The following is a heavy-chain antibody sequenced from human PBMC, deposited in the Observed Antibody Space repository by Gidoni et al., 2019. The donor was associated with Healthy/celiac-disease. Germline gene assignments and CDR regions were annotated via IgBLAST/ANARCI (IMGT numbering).Heavy chain of an antibody. CDR1: GGSFSGYY. CDR2: INHSGST. J-gene: IGHJ6*02. CDR3: ARAVGGYEPYWVRYYYGMDV. Sequence: QVQLQQWGAGLLKPSETLSLPCAVYGGSFSGYYWSWIRQPPGKGLEWIGEINHSGSTNYNPSLKSRVTISVDTSKNQFSLKLSSVTAADTAVYYCARAVGGYEPYWVRYYYGMDVWGQGTTVTVSS. D-gene: IGHD5-12*01. V-gene: IGHV4-34*01.